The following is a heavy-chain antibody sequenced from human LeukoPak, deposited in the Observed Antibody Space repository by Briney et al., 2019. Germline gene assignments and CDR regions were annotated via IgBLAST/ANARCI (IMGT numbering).Heavy chain of an antibody. V-gene: IGHV3-9*01. D-gene: IGHD3-22*01. J-gene: IGHJ4*02. CDR1: GFTFDDYA. CDR2: ISWNSGSI. CDR3: ARDNTYYYDSSGFFDY. Sequence: PGGSLRLSCAASGFTFDDYAMHWVRQAPGKGLEWVSGISWNSGSIGYADSVKGRFTISRDNAKNSLYLQMNSLRAEDTAVYYCARDNTYYYDSSGFFDYWGQGTLVTVSS.